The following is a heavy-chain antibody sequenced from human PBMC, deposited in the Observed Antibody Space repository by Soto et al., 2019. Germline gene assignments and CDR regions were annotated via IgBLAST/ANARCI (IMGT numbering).Heavy chain of an antibody. V-gene: IGHV1-2*02. J-gene: IGHJ4*02. CDR1: GYTFTGYY. D-gene: IGHD3-9*01. Sequence: ASVKVSCKASGYTFTGYYMHWVRQAPGQGLEWMGWINPNSGGTSYAQKFQGRVTMTRDTSISTAYMELSRLRSDDTAVYYCARGRIPYFDRLGVDYGGQGTLVNVPQ. CDR3: ARGRIPYFDRLGVDY. CDR2: INPNSGGT.